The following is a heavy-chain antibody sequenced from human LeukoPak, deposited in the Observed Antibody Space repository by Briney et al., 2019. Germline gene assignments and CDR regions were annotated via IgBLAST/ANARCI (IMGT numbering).Heavy chain of an antibody. CDR1: GFTVSSNY. CDR2: IYSGGST. V-gene: IGHV3-53*01. J-gene: IGHJ4*02. CDR3: ARGRGYSGYEYFDY. Sequence: GGSLRPSCAASGFTVSSNYMSWVRQAPGKGLEWVSVIYSGGSTYYADSVKGRFTLSRDNSKNTLYLQMNSLRAEDTAVYYCARGRGYSGYEYFDYWGQGTLVTVSS. D-gene: IGHD5-12*01.